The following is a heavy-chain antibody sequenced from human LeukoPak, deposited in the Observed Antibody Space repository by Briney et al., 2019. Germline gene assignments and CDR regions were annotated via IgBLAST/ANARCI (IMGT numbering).Heavy chain of an antibody. CDR3: ARARGPYDSSDYYVPDFDY. Sequence: GASVKVSCKASGYTFTSYYMHWVRQAPGQGLEWMEIINPSGGSTSYAQKFQGRVTMTRDTSTSTVYMELSSLRSEDTAVYYCARARGPYDSSDYYVPDFDYWGQGTLVTVSS. J-gene: IGHJ4*02. CDR1: GYTFTSYY. V-gene: IGHV1-46*01. CDR2: INPSGGST. D-gene: IGHD3-22*01.